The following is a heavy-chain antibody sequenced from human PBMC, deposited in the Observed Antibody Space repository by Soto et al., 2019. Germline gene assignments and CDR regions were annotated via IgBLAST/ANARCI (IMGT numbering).Heavy chain of an antibody. V-gene: IGHV5-51*01. J-gene: IGHJ3*02. CDR3: ARSLVVVAAFQARKDAFDI. CDR2: IYPGDSDT. CDR1: GYSFTSYW. Sequence: PGESLKISCKGSGYSFTSYWIGWVRQMPGKGLEWMGIIYPGDSDTRYSPSFQGQVTISADKSISTAYLQWSSLKASDTAMYYCARSLVVVAAFQARKDAFDIWGQGTMVTVSS. D-gene: IGHD2-15*01.